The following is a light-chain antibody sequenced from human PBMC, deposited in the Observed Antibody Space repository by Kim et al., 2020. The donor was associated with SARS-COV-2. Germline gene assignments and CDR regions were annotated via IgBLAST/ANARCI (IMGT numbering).Light chain of an antibody. V-gene: IGLV2-14*04. CDR3: SSYTSSSTLV. CDR2: DVS. J-gene: IGLJ2*01. Sequence: PSTTFCCTGTSSHVGGYNLVCWYQQPPGDAHNLMFYDVSKPPSGLSNRSCGSKSGTTAPLIISGLQDEDAADYYWSSYTSSSTLVFGGGTQLTVL. CDR1: SSHVGGYNL.